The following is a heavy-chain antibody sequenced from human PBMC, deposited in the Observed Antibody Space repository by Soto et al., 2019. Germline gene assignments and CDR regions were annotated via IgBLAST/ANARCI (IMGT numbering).Heavy chain of an antibody. V-gene: IGHV3-23*01. J-gene: IGHJ6*02. CDR1: GFTFSSYA. CDR2: ISGSGGST. Sequence: PGGSLRLSCAASGFTFSSYAMSWVRQAPGKGLEWVSAISGSGGSTYYADSVKGRFTISRDNSKNTLYLQMNSLRAEDTAVYYCAKDPFDYYDSSGYYMDVWGQGTTVTVSS. D-gene: IGHD3-22*01. CDR3: AKDPFDYYDSSGYYMDV.